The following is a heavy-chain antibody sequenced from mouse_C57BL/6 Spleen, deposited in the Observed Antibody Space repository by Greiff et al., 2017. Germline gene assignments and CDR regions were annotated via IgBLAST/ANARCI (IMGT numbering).Heavy chain of an antibody. V-gene: IGHV5-17*01. J-gene: IGHJ4*01. CDR1: GFTFSDYG. CDR2: ISSGSSTI. Sequence: DVHLVESGGGLVKPGGSLKLSCAASGFTFSDYGMHWVRQAPGKGLEWVAYISSGSSTIYYADTVKGRFTISIDNATNTLFLHMTSLRSEDTALFYCARRLCHYDASYAIDYWGQGTLVTVSA. D-gene: IGHD2-4*01. CDR3: ARRLCHYDASYAIDY.